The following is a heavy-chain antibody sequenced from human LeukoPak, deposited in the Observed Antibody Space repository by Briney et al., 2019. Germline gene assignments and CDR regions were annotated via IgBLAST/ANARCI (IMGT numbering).Heavy chain of an antibody. J-gene: IGHJ4*02. Sequence: SETLSLTCTVSGGSISSYYWSWIRQPPGKGLEWIGYIYYSGSTNYNPSLKSRVTISVDTSKNQFSLKLSSVTAADTAVYYCARRVVRGVIHDYWGQGTLVTVSS. V-gene: IGHV4-59*01. CDR2: IYYSGST. CDR1: GGSISSYY. D-gene: IGHD3-10*01. CDR3: ARRVVRGVIHDY.